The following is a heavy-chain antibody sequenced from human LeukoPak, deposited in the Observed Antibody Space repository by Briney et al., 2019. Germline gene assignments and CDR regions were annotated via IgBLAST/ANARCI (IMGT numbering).Heavy chain of an antibody. CDR3: AAESERWLLRS. CDR2: IYNSGST. J-gene: IGHJ4*02. V-gene: IGHV4-59*01. CDR1: GFTFSSYA. Sequence: GSLRLSCAASGFTFSSYAMSWVRQAPGKGLEWVGYIYNSGSTNYNPSLKSRVTISIDTSKNQFSLKLNSVTAADTAVYYCAAESERWLLRSWGQGTLVTVSS. D-gene: IGHD6-19*01.